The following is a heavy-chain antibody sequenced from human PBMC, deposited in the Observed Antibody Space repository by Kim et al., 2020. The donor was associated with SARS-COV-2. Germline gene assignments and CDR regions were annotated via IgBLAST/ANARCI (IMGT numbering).Heavy chain of an antibody. CDR3: AKGSVGVQVASANMGLFDH. Sequence: KGHFTISRDNSKNTLYLQMNGLRAEDSAVYYCAKGSVGVQVASANMGLFDHWGQGTLVTVSS. D-gene: IGHD1-1*01. V-gene: IGHV3-23*01. J-gene: IGHJ4*02.